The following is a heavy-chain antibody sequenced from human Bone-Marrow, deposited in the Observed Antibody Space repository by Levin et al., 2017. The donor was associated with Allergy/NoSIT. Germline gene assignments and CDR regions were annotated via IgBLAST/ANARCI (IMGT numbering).Heavy chain of an antibody. CDR2: ISYDGDVI. V-gene: IGHV3-30*18. CDR3: AKGFDDWWGRLGVLADY. J-gene: IGHJ4*02. Sequence: PGGSLRLSCAASGFQFRTHGMHWVRQAPGKGLEWVAVISYDGDVIYYADSVRGRFTISRDNSKNTVYLDMNSLRVEDSALYHCAKGFDDWWGRLGVLADYWGQGILVTVSS. CDR1: GFQFRTHG. D-gene: IGHD2-21*02.